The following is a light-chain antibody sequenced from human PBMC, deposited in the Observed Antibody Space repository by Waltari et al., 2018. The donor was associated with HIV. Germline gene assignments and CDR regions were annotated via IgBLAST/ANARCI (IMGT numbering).Light chain of an antibody. CDR2: SNN. J-gene: IGLJ1*01. V-gene: IGLV1-47*01. CDR3: ATWDDSLSGYV. CDR1: SSNIGSNS. Sequence: QSVLTQPPSASGTPGQRVTISCSGSSSNIGSNSVYWYQQLPGAAPKLLIYSNNQRRSGVPVRFSGSKSCTSASLAITGLRSEDEADYYCATWDDSLSGYVFGTGTKVTVL.